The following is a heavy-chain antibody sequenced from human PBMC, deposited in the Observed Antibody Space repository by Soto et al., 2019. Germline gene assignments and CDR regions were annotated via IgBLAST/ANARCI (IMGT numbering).Heavy chain of an antibody. V-gene: IGHV3-7*01. CDR1: GFTFSDYW. D-gene: IGHD4-17*01. CDR3: ARGPSYSDSYFDH. J-gene: IGHJ4*02. Sequence: LRLSCAVSGFTFSDYWMSWVRQAPGKGLEWVANIKQDGNEKYYVDSVKGRFTISRDNAKNSLYLQMNSLRAEDTAVYYCARGPSYSDSYFDHWGQGTLVTVSS. CDR2: IKQDGNEK.